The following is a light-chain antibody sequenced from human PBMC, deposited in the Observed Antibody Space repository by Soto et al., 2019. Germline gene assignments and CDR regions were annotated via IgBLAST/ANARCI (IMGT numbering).Light chain of an antibody. CDR1: QSVLYSSNNKNY. V-gene: IGKV4-1*01. J-gene: IGKJ4*01. CDR2: WAS. Sequence: DIVMTQSPDSLAVSLGERATINCKSSQSVLYSSNNKNYLAWYQQQPGQPPKLLIYWASTRESGVPDRFSGCGFGTYFTLTISSLQAEDVSVYYCQQYYSTPLTFGGGTKVEIK. CDR3: QQYYSTPLT.